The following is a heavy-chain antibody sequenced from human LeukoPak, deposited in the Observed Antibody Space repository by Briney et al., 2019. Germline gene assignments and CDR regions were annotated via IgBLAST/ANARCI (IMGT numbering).Heavy chain of an antibody. Sequence: RGSLRLSCAASGFTFSSYSMIWVRQAPGKGLEGVSSISSSSSYIYYAHSVKGRFTISRDNAKTSLYLQMNTLRAEDTAVYYCARLKTYYYDSSGYYSSSWAFDIWGQGTMVTVSS. CDR2: ISSSSSYI. CDR1: GFTFSSYS. J-gene: IGHJ3*02. D-gene: IGHD3-22*01. CDR3: ARLKTYYYDSSGYYSSSWAFDI. V-gene: IGHV3-21*01.